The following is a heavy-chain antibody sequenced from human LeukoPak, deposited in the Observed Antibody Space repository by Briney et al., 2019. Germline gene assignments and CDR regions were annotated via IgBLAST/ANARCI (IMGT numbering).Heavy chain of an antibody. D-gene: IGHD1-1*01. Sequence: GGSLRLACVASGFTFSSYAMSWVRQAPAKGLDWVSWTSGSGGSTYYADSVKGRFTISRDNSKNTVYLQMNSLRAEDTAVYYCATALLRASTYMDVWGKGTTVTVSS. V-gene: IGHV3-23*01. CDR1: GFTFSSYA. CDR2: TSGSGGST. CDR3: ATALLRASTYMDV. J-gene: IGHJ6*03.